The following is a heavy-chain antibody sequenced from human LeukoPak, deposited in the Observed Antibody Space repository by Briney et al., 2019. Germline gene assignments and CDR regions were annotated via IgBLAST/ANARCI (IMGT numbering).Heavy chain of an antibody. D-gene: IGHD4-23*01. CDR1: GYTFTSYD. CDR3: ARVPVVTPRASRIKRYFDL. CDR2: MTPNSGDT. J-gene: IGHJ2*01. V-gene: IGHV1-8*01. Sequence: ASVKVSCKASGYTFTSYDINWVRQANGQGLEWMGWMTPNSGDTGYAQKFQGRVTMTRNTSISTAYMELSSLRSEDTAVYYCARVPVVTPRASRIKRYFDLWGRGTLVTVSS.